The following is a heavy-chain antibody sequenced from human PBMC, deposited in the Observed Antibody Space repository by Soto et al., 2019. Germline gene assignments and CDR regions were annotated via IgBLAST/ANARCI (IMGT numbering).Heavy chain of an antibody. J-gene: IGHJ4*02. V-gene: IGHV3-23*01. D-gene: IGHD2-2*02. CDR3: ARDCSSTRCYS. CDR1: GFTFSSYA. Sequence: GGSLRLSCAASGFTFSSYAMSWVRQAPGKGLEWVSAFSGSGSGTYYAESVKGRFTISRDNSKNTLYLQMNSLRAEDTAVYYCARDCSSTRCYSWGQGTLVTVSS. CDR2: FSGSGSGT.